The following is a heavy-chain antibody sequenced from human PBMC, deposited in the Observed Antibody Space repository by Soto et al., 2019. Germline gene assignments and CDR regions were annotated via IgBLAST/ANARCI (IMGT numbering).Heavy chain of an antibody. CDR2: MYYSGST. CDR3: ARGYRQSGYSSSWVFDY. D-gene: IGHD6-13*01. Sequence: QVQLRESGPGLVKPSQTLSLTCTVSGGSINSGGYYWNWIRQHPGKGLEWIGYMYYSGSTYYNPFFRSRVIISADTSENHFSLKLSAVTAEDTAVYFGARGYRQSGYSSSWVFDYWGQGTLVNVSS. V-gene: IGHV4-31*03. CDR1: GGSINSGGYY. J-gene: IGHJ4*02.